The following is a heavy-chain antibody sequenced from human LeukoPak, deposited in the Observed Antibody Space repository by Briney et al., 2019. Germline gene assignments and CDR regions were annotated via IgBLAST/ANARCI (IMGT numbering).Heavy chain of an antibody. Sequence: SETMSLTCAVYGGSFSGYYWSWIRQPPGNGLEWIGEINHSGSTNYNPSLKSRVTISVDTSKNQFSLKLSSVTAADTAVYYCARARPRYRDYWGQGTLVTVSS. D-gene: IGHD1-26*01. CDR3: ARARPRYRDY. J-gene: IGHJ4*02. CDR1: GGSFSGYY. V-gene: IGHV4-34*01. CDR2: INHSGST.